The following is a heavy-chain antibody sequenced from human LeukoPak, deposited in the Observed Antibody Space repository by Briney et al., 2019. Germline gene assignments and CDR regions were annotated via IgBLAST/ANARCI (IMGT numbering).Heavy chain of an antibody. J-gene: IGHJ3*02. CDR3: ARGLSSVNDAFDI. V-gene: IGHV3-74*01. Sequence: GGPLRLSCAPSGFTFSSYWMHGVPQAPGKGLVWVSRISTDGSTTTYADSVNGRFTISRDNSKNTLYLQMNSLRAEDTAVYYCARGLSSVNDAFDIWGQGTMVTVSS. CDR1: GFTFSSYW. D-gene: IGHD3-10*01. CDR2: ISTDGSTT.